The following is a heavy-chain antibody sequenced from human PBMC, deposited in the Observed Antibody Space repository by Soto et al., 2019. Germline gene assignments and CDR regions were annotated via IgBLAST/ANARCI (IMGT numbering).Heavy chain of an antibody. CDR3: AKAYFVWSSEQPYYFVY. CDR1: GFTFTSYA. J-gene: IGHJ4*02. CDR2: ISGSGSST. Sequence: QPGGSLRLSCAASGFTFTSYAVSWVRQAPGKGLEWVSSISGSGSSTYYADSVKGRFTISRDNSKSTLYLQMNSLRAEDTAVYYCAKAYFVWSSEQPYYFVYWGQGTLVTVSS. V-gene: IGHV3-23*01. D-gene: IGHD3-16*01.